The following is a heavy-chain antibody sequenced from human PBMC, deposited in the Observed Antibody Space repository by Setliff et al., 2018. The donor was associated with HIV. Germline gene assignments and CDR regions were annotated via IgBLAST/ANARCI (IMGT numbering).Heavy chain of an antibody. J-gene: IGHJ3*02. V-gene: IGHV3-48*01. CDR2: ISSTSSNI. CDR1: GFSFSSYG. Sequence: RLSCAASGFSFSSYGMNGVRQAPGKGLEWVSYISSTSSNIYYVDSVEGRFTISRDTAENSLNLQMNSLRAEDTAVYYCARYALAVPGYHNAFDIWGQGTMVTVSS. D-gene: IGHD6-19*01. CDR3: ARYALAVPGYHNAFDI.